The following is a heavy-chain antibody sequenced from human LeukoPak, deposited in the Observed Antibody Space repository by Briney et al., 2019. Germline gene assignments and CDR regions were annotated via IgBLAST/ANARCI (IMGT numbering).Heavy chain of an antibody. D-gene: IGHD2-21*02. Sequence: PSETLSLTCAVSGGSISSTHWWSWVRQPPGKGLEWIGEIYHSGSTNYNPSLKSRVTISVDKSKNQFSLKLSSVTAADTAVYYCARHPPRGYCGGDCYLLPDYWGQGTLVTVSS. J-gene: IGHJ4*02. CDR3: ARHPPRGYCGGDCYLLPDY. V-gene: IGHV4-4*02. CDR1: GGSISSTHW. CDR2: IYHSGST.